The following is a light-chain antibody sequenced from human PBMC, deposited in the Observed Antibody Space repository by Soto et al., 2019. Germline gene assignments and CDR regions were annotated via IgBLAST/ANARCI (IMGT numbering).Light chain of an antibody. CDR2: DVS. V-gene: IGLV2-14*03. CDR3: GSYTSSSTLYV. Sequence: QSALTQPASVSGSPGQSITISCTGTSSDVGGYNSVSWYQQHPGKAPKLIIYDVSNRPSGVSYRFSGSKSGNTASLTISGLQAEDETDYYCGSYTSSSTLYVFGTGTKLTVL. J-gene: IGLJ1*01. CDR1: SSDVGGYNS.